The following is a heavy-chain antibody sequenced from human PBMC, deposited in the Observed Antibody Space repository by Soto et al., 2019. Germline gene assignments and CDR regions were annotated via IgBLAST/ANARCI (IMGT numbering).Heavy chain of an antibody. CDR3: ARDQSNVLMVYAGNWFDP. J-gene: IGHJ5*02. Sequence: VVSLRISGAASGFTFSSYAMHWVRQAPGKGLEWVAVISYDGSNKYYADSVKGRFTISRDNSKNTLYLQMNSLRAEDTAVYYCARDQSNVLMVYAGNWFDPWGQGTLVTVSS. CDR1: GFTFSSYA. D-gene: IGHD2-8*01. V-gene: IGHV3-30-3*01. CDR2: ISYDGSNK.